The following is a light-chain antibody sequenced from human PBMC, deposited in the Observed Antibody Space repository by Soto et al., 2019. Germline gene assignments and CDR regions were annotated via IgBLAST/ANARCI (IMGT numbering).Light chain of an antibody. CDR1: QSVSSSY. CDR2: GAS. J-gene: IGKJ4*01. V-gene: IGKV3-20*01. Sequence: EIVLTQSPGTLSLSPGERATLSCRASQSVSSSYLAWYQQRPGQAPRLLIYGASNRATGIPDRFSGSGSGTDFTLNISRLEPEDFAVYFCQQYGNSPLTFGGGTKVDIK. CDR3: QQYGNSPLT.